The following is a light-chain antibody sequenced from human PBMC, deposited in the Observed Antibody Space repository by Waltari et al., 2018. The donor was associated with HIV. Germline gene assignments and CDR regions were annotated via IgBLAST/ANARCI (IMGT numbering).Light chain of an antibody. Sequence: QSVLTQPPSASGTPGQRVTISCSGSSSNIGSNYVYWYQQLPGTAPKLLIYRNNQRPSGVPDRFSGSKSGTSASLAISRLRSEDEADYYCAAWDDSLSGLVVFGGGTKLTVL. CDR2: RNN. J-gene: IGLJ2*01. CDR3: AAWDDSLSGLVV. V-gene: IGLV1-47*01. CDR1: SSNIGSNY.